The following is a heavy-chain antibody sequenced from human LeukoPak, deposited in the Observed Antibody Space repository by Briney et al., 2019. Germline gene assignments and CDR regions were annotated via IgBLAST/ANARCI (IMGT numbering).Heavy chain of an antibody. Sequence: ASVTVSCTASGYRFTNYGISWVRQAPGQGLQWMGWISTYNTNTNYAQKLQGRVTMTTDTSTSTAYMELRSLRSDDTAVYYCARDESSGSYGPNLDYWGQGTLVTVSS. CDR3: ARDESSGSYGPNLDY. CDR2: ISTYNTNT. V-gene: IGHV1-18*01. J-gene: IGHJ4*02. CDR1: GYRFTNYG. D-gene: IGHD1-26*01.